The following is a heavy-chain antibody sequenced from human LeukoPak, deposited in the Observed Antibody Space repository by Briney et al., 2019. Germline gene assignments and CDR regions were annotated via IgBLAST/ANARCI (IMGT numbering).Heavy chain of an antibody. CDR3: ARGAALAIDY. J-gene: IGHJ4*02. CDR1: GGSVTSGSYH. Sequence: PSETLSLTCSVSGGSVTSGSYHWIWIRQPAGKGLECIGRISTSGSTNYNPSLKSRVNMSLDTSKNHFSSKLNSVTAADTAVYYCARGAALAIDYWGQRALVTVSS. V-gene: IGHV4-61*02. D-gene: IGHD2-15*01. CDR2: ISTSGST.